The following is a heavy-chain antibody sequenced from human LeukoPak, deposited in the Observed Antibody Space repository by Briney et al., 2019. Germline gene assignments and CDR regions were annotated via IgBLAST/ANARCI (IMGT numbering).Heavy chain of an antibody. CDR2: ISGSGGST. V-gene: IGHV3-23*01. Sequence: GGSLRLSCAASGFTFSNYAISWVRQAPGKGLEWVSAISGSGGSTYYADSVKGRFTISRDSSKNTLYLQMNSLRAEDTAVYYCAKDLMEWLPHYFDYWGQGTLVTVSS. J-gene: IGHJ4*02. D-gene: IGHD3-3*01. CDR3: AKDLMEWLPHYFDY. CDR1: GFTFSNYA.